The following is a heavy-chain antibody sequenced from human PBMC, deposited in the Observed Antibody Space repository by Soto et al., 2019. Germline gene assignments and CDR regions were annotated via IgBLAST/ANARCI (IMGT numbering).Heavy chain of an antibody. V-gene: IGHV3-23*01. CDR2: ISGSGGST. CDR1: GFTFSSYA. J-gene: IGHJ6*02. Sequence: GGSLRLSCAASGFTFSSYAMSWVRQAPGKGLEWVSAISGSGGSTYYADSVKGRFTISRDNSKNTLYLQMNSLRAEDTAVYYCAKTGPGLYYYYGMDVWGQGTTVTVCS. CDR3: AKTGPGLYYYYGMDV.